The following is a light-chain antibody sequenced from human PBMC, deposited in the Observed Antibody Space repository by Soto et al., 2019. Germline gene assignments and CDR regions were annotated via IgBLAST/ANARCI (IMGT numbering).Light chain of an antibody. V-gene: IGLV4-69*01. CDR1: SGHSSFA. J-gene: IGLJ3*02. CDR2: LNSDGSH. Sequence: QPVLTQSPSASASLGASVKLTCTLSSGHSSFAIAWHQQQPEKGPRYLMKLNSDGSHNKGDGIPDRFSGSSSGAERYLTISSLQSEDEADYYCQTWGNGVWVFGGGTKLTVL. CDR3: QTWGNGVWV.